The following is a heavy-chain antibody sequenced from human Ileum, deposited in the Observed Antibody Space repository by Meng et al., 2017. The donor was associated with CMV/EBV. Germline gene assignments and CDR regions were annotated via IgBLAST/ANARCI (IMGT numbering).Heavy chain of an antibody. V-gene: IGHV3-72*01. J-gene: IGHJ4*02. Sequence: GGSLRLSCAASGFTFSDHYMDWVRQAPGKGLEWVGRTRNKANSYTTEYAASVKGRFTISRDDSKNSLYLQMSSLTAEDTAVYYCAKSYFGSGNYYNCPGYFDYWGQGTLVTVSS. CDR3: AKSYFGSGNYYNCPGYFDY. CDR2: TRNKANSYTT. D-gene: IGHD3-10*01. CDR1: GFTFSDHY.